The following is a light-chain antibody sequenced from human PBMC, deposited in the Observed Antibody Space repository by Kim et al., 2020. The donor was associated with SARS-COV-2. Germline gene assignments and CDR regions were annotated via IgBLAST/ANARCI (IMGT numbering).Light chain of an antibody. CDR3: SSHTSSGTWV. CDR1: SSDVGGYSY. CDR2: DVI. J-gene: IGLJ3*02. Sequence: GKSITISCTGTSSDVGGYSYVSWYQQYPGKAPKLMIYDVIKRPSGVSNRFSGSKSGNTASLTISGLQAEDEAEYYCSSHTSSGTWVFGGGTQLTVL. V-gene: IGLV2-14*04.